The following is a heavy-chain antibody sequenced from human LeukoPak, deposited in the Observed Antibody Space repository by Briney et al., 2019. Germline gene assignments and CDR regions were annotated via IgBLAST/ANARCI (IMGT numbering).Heavy chain of an antibody. J-gene: IGHJ4*02. CDR2: IKQDGSEK. D-gene: IGHD1-26*01. CDR1: GLTFSSYW. CDR3: ARLHSGFDC. Sequence: PGGSLRLSCVASGLTFSSYWMSWVRQAPGKGLEWVANIKQDGSEKYYVDSVKGRFTISRDNAKNSLYLQMSSLRAEDTAVYYCARLHSGFDCWGQGTLVTVSS. V-gene: IGHV3-7*01.